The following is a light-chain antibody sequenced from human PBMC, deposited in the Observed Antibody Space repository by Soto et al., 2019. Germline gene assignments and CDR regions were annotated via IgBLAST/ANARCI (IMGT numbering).Light chain of an antibody. CDR1: SSDVGGYNY. CDR3: SSYTSSSIDYV. Sequence: QSALTQPASVSGSPGQSITISCTGTSSDVGGYNYVSWYQQHPGKAPKLMIYEVSNRPSGVSNRFSGTKHGNTAYLTISGLQAEDEADYYCSSYTSSSIDYVFGTGTKLTVL. CDR2: EVS. J-gene: IGLJ1*01. V-gene: IGLV2-14*01.